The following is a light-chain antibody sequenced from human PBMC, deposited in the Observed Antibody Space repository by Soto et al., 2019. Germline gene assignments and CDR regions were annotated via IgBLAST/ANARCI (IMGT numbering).Light chain of an antibody. CDR1: QIVSSSY. Sequence: EIALTQSPGTLSLSPGERATLSCRASQIVSSSYLAWYQQKPGQAPRLLIYGASSRATGIPDRFSGSGSGTDFTLTISRLEPEDFAVYYCQQYGSSPLSITFGQGTRLEIK. V-gene: IGKV3-20*01. J-gene: IGKJ5*01. CDR2: GAS. CDR3: QQYGSSPLSIT.